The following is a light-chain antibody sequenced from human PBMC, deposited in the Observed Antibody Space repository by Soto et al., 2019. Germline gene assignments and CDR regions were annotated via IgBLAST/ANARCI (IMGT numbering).Light chain of an antibody. CDR1: SSDVGAYNY. Sequence: QSVLTQPASVSGSPGQSITISCTGTSSDVGAYNYVSWYQQYPGKAPKLMIYEVTNRPSGVSNRFSGSKSGNTASLTISGLQPEDEADYYCSSYTSSSTLYVFGTGTKVTVL. V-gene: IGLV2-14*01. CDR3: SSYTSSSTLYV. J-gene: IGLJ1*01. CDR2: EVT.